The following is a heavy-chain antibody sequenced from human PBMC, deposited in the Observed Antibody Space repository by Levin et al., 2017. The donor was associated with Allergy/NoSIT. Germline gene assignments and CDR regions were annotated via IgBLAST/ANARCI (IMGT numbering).Heavy chain of an antibody. CDR2: INHSGST. J-gene: IGHJ4*02. D-gene: IGHD1-26*01. CDR3: ARGRGATLT. Sequence: SETLSLTCAVYGGSFSGYYWSWIRQPPGKGLEWIGEINHSGSTNYNPSLKSRVTISVDTSKNQFSLKLSSVTAADTAVYYCARGRGATLTWGQGTLVTVSS. V-gene: IGHV4-34*01. CDR1: GGSFSGYY.